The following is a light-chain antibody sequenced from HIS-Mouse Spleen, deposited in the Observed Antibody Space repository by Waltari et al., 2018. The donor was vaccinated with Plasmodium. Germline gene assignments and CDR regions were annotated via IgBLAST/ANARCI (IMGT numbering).Light chain of an antibody. CDR2: QDS. Sequence: SYELTQPPSVSVSPGQTASIPCSGDKLGDKYACWYQQKPGQSPVLVIYQDSKRPSGIPWRFSGSNSGSTATLTISGTQAMDEADYYCQAWDSSTAVFGGGTKLTVL. J-gene: IGLJ3*02. CDR3: QAWDSSTAV. CDR1: KLGDKY. V-gene: IGLV3-1*01.